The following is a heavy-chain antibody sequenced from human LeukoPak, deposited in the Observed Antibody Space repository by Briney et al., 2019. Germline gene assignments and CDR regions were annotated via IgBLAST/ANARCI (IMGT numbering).Heavy chain of an antibody. D-gene: IGHD3/OR15-3a*01. J-gene: IGHJ5*02. CDR2: IYSSGNT. CDR1: GGSISSNH. CDR3: AKDFGPIPAPATDWFDP. Sequence: SETLSLTCTVSGGSISSNHWSWIRQPAGKGLEWIGRIYSSGNTNYNPSLKSRVTMSVDTSKNQFSLRLSSVTAADTAVYYCAKDFGPIPAPATDWFDPWGQGTLVTVSS. V-gene: IGHV4-4*07.